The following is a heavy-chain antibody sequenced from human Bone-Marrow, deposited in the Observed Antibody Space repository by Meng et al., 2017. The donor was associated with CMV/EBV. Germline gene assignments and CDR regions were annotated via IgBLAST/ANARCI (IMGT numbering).Heavy chain of an antibody. CDR1: GYSISSGYY. D-gene: IGHD4-17*01. CDR2: VYHSGST. J-gene: IGHJ4*02. Sequence: SETLSLTCTVSGYSISSGYYWGWIRQPPGKGLEWIGGVYHSGSTYYNPSLKSRVTISVDTSKNQFSLKLSSVTAADTAVNYGARGGASVTTRFDYWGQGTLVTVSS. CDR3: ARGGASVTTRFDY. V-gene: IGHV4-38-2*02.